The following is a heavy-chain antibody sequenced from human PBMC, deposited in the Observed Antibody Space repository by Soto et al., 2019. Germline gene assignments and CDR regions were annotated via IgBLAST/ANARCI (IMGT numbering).Heavy chain of an antibody. Sequence: QVQLQESGPGLVKPSQTLSLTCTVSGGSISSGDYYWTWIRQPPGKGLEWIGNIYYIGSTYYNPSLTRRVTISVDTSKTQFSLKLSSVTAADTAAYYCARSPKGTNFDYWGQGTVVTVSS. D-gene: IGHD2-8*01. J-gene: IGHJ4*02. V-gene: IGHV4-30-4*01. CDR1: GGSISSGDYY. CDR3: ARSPKGTNFDY. CDR2: IYYIGST.